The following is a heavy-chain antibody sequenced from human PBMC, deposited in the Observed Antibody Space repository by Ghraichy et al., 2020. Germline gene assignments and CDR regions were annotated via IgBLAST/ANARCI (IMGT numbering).Heavy chain of an antibody. CDR3: ARDGGSDDPVDI. V-gene: IGHV3-48*02. CDR1: GFTFSSYS. Sequence: GGSLRLSCAASGFTFSSYSMNWVRQAPGKGLEWISYISRSSSNIDYTDSVKGRFTISRDNAKNSLYLQMNSLRDADTAVYYCARDGGSDDPVDIWGQGTLVTVSS. D-gene: IGHD3-16*01. J-gene: IGHJ3*02. CDR2: ISRSSSNI.